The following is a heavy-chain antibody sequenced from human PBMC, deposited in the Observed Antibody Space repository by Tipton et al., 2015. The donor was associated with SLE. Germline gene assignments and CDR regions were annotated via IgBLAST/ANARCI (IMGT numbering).Heavy chain of an antibody. CDR1: GGSVSSADYY. D-gene: IGHD6-13*01. J-gene: IGHJ4*02. CDR3: ARHIDRYSSSWADY. V-gene: IGHV4-31*03. CDR2: IYYTMSA. Sequence: TLSLTCTVSGGSVSSADYYWSWIRQHPGKGLEWIGYIYYTMSAYYNPSLKSRVIISLDTSKNQFSLRLSSVTAADTAVYYCARHIDRYSSSWADYWGQGTLVTVSS.